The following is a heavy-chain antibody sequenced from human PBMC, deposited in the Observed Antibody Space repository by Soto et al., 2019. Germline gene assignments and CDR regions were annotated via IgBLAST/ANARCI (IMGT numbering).Heavy chain of an antibody. D-gene: IGHD6-19*01. CDR1: GFPFSSYW. J-gene: IGHJ4*02. CDR3: ASAGRLYYFDY. V-gene: IGHV3-7*01. Sequence: GGSLTLSCAASGFPFSSYWLSWVRQAPGKGLEWVANIKQDGSEKYYVDSVKGRFTISRDNAKNSLYLQMNSLRAEDTAVYYCASAGRLYYFDYWGQGTLVTVSS. CDR2: IKQDGSEK.